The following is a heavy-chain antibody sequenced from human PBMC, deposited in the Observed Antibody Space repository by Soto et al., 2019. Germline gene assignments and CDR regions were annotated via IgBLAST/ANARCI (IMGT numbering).Heavy chain of an antibody. D-gene: IGHD2-21*02. J-gene: IGHJ4*02. CDR3: ARPAKTDAPFY. CDR2: ISYDGSNK. V-gene: IGHV3-30*03. Sequence: GGSLRLSCAASGFTFSSYGMHWARLAPGKGLEWVAVISYDGSNKYYADSVKGRFTISRDNSKNTLYLQMNSLRAEDTAVYYCARPAKTDAPFYWGQGTLVTVSS. CDR1: GFTFSSYG.